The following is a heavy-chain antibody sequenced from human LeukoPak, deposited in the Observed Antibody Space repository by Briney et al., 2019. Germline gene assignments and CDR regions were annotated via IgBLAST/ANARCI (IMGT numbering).Heavy chain of an antibody. J-gene: IGHJ4*02. Sequence: SETLSLTCTVSGGSISSGGYYWSWIRQHPGKGLEWIGYIYYSGSTYYNPSLKSRVTISVDTSKNQFSLKLSSVTAADTAVYYCARDRDYYDSSGYSGYFDYWGQGTLVTVSS. CDR2: IYYSGST. V-gene: IGHV4-31*03. CDR1: GGSISSGGYY. D-gene: IGHD3-22*01. CDR3: ARDRDYYDSSGYSGYFDY.